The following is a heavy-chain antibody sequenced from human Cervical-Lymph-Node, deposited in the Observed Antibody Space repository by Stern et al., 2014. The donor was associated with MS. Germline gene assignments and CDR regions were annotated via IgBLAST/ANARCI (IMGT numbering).Heavy chain of an antibody. V-gene: IGHV4-30-2*01. Sequence: QLQLQESGSRLVKPSQTLSLTCAVYGGSVNSSGYSWSWIRQPPGKGLEWIGYIYHTGSAYYNPSLKSRVTLSVDRSKNQFFLNLSSVTAADSAVYYCARDAAEGMDAWGQGTTVTVSS. CDR2: IYHTGSA. D-gene: IGHD2-15*01. CDR1: GGSVNSSGYS. J-gene: IGHJ6*02. CDR3: ARDAAEGMDA.